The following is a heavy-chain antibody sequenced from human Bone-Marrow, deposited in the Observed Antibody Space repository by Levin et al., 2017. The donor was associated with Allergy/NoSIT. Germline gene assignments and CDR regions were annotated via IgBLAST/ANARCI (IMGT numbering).Heavy chain of an antibody. D-gene: IGHD3-22*01. CDR2: IDWDDDK. Sequence: QTLSLTCTFSGFSLTTSGMRVSWIRQPPGKALEWLARIDWDDDKFYSTSLKTRLTISKDTSKNQVVLTMTNMDPVDTATYYCGRTSYSSGYYTIDYWGQGTLVTVSS. CDR3: GRTSYSSGYYTIDY. V-gene: IGHV2-70*04. CDR1: GFSLTTSGMR. J-gene: IGHJ4*02.